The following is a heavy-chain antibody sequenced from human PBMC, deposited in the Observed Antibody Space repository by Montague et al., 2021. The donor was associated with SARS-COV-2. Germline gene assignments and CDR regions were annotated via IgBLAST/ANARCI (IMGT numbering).Heavy chain of an antibody. CDR3: ARGRSLGDIYNYFDY. D-gene: IGHD5-24*01. V-gene: IGHV4-34*09. J-gene: IGHJ4*02. Sequence: NYNPSLKSRVIISQDTSDNHLFLTLMSVTAADTAVYYCARGRSLGDIYNYFDYWGQGTLVTISS.